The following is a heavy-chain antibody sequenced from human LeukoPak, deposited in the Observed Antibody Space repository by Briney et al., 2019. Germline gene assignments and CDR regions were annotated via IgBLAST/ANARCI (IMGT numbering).Heavy chain of an antibody. CDR2: ISAYNGNT. V-gene: IGHV1-18*01. J-gene: IGHJ4*02. CDR3: ARKYSSGWYVDY. CDR1: GYTFTSYG. Sequence: ASVKVSCKASGYTFTSYGISWVRQAPGQALEWMGCISAYNGNTNYAQKLQGRVTMTTDTSTSTAYMELRSLRSDDTAVYYCARKYSSGWYVDYWGQGTLVTVSS. D-gene: IGHD6-19*01.